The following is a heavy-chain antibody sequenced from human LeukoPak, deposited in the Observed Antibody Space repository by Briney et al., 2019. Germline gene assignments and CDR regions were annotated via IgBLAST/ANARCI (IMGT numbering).Heavy chain of an antibody. D-gene: IGHD2-8*02. V-gene: IGHV4-39*01. CDR2: ISYSGTT. CDR3: ATQPTGFPNWFDP. CDR1: GAFITSSPYN. Sequence: SETLSLTCAVSGAFITSSPYNWAWIRQPPGKGLEWIGTISYSGTTYYNPSLRSRVTMSVDTSKNQFSLKLRSVTAADTTLYYCATQPTGFPNWFDPWGQGILVTVSS. J-gene: IGHJ5*02.